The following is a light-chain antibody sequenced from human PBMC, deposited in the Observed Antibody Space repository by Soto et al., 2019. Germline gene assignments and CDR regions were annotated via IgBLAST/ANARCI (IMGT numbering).Light chain of an antibody. CDR3: QQSYSTPRT. CDR1: QSISSY. V-gene: IGKV1-39*01. J-gene: IGKJ1*01. CDR2: AAS. Sequence: DIQMTQSLSSLSASVGDRVTITCRASQSISSYLNWYQQKPGKAPKLLIYAASSLQSGVPSRFSGSGSGTEFTLTISSLQPEDFATYYCQQSYSTPRTFGQGTKVDIK.